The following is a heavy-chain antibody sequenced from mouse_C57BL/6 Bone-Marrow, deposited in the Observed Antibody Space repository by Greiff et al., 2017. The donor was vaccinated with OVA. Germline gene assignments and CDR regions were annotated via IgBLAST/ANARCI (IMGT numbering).Heavy chain of an antibody. J-gene: IGHJ4*01. CDR1: GFTFRSYA. CDR2: ISSGGDYF. D-gene: IGHD2-1*01. V-gene: IGHV5-9-1*02. CDR3: TREDYYGNYGYAMDY. Sequence: EVKLVESGEGLVKPGGSLKLSCAASGFTFRSYAMSWVRQTPENRLAWVAYISSGGDYFYYADTVQGRFTISRDNARNPLYLQMSSLKSEDTAMYYCTREDYYGNYGYAMDYWGQGTSVTVSS.